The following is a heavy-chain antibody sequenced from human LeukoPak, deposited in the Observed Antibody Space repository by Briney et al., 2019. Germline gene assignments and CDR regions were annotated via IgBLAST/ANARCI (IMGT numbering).Heavy chain of an antibody. CDR1: GGTFSSYA. D-gene: IGHD2-15*01. CDR2: IIPIFGTA. Sequence: ASMKVSCKASGGTFSSYAISWVRQAPGQGLEWMGGIIPIFGTANYAQKFQGRVTITADKSTSTAYMELSSLRSEDTAVYYCARDKNKDGPMGYWGQGTLVTVSS. CDR3: ARDKNKDGPMGY. V-gene: IGHV1-69*06. J-gene: IGHJ4*02.